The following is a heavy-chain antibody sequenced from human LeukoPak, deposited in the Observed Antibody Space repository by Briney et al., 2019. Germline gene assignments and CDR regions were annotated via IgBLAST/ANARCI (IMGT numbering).Heavy chain of an antibody. CDR2: IYYSGST. V-gene: IGHV4-59*01. CDR3: ARLYYYGSYYYMDV. D-gene: IGHD3-10*01. J-gene: IGHJ6*03. Sequence: PSETLSLTCTVSGSSISTYYRSWIRQPPGKGLEWIGYIYYSGSTNYNPSLKSRVTISVDTSKNQFSLKLTSVTAADTAVYYCARLYYYGSYYYMDVWGKGTTVTISS. CDR1: GSSISTYY.